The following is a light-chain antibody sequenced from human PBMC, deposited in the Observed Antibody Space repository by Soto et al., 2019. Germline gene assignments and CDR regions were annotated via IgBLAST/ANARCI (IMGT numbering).Light chain of an antibody. CDR3: QQYNSYSLT. CDR2: KAS. Sequence: DIQMTQSPSTLSASVGDRVTITFRASQGISSWLAWYQQKPGKAPKLLIYKASSLESGVPSRFSGSGSGTEFTLTISSLQPDDFATYYCQQYNSYSLTFGGGTKVDNK. J-gene: IGKJ4*01. V-gene: IGKV1-5*03. CDR1: QGISSW.